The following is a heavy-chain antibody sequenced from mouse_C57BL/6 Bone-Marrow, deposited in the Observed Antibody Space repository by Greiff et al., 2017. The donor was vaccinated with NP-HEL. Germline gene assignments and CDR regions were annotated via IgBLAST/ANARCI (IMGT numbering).Heavy chain of an antibody. J-gene: IGHJ3*01. Sequence: QVQLQQPGAELVKPGASVKLSCKASGYTFTSYWMQWVKQRPGQGLEWIGEIDPYDSNTNYNQKFKGKATLTVDTSSSTAYMQLSSLTSEDSAVYYCARAGFGAYWGQGTLVTVSA. CDR3: ARAGFGAY. V-gene: IGHV1-50*01. D-gene: IGHD3-1*01. CDR1: GYTFTSYW. CDR2: IDPYDSNT.